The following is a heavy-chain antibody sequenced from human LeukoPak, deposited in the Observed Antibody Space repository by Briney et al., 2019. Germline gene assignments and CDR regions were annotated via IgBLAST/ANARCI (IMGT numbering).Heavy chain of an antibody. CDR3: VKDYHDTSTCGGSSCDPPFDH. Sequence: GGSLRLSCAASGFTFSSYAMSWVRQAPGKGLEWVSAISGSGGSTYYADSVKGRFTISSDSSTNTVFLQMNSLRGEDSAIYYCVKDYHDTSTCGGSSCDPPFDHWGQGVLVTVSS. J-gene: IGHJ4*02. CDR2: ISGSGGST. CDR1: GFTFSSYA. V-gene: IGHV3-23*01. D-gene: IGHD2-15*01.